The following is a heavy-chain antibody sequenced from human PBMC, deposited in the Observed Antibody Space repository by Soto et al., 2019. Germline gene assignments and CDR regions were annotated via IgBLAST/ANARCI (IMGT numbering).Heavy chain of an antibody. D-gene: IGHD6-6*01. V-gene: IGHV3-23*01. CDR3: VKHAEYQLVSWFDP. J-gene: IGHJ5*02. CDR2: ISAGGGSP. Sequence: EVQVLESGGGLVQPGGSLRLSCAAAGFSFSTYAMSWVRQAPGKGLEWVSGISAGGGSPFIADSVKGRFIISRDNAKDTVYLQMNSLTVEDTAIYYCVKHAEYQLVSWFDPWGQGTLVTVSS. CDR1: GFSFSTYA.